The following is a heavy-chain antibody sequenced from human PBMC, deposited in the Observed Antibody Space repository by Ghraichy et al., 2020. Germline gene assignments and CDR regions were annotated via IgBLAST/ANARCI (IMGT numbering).Heavy chain of an antibody. Sequence: GGSLRLSCAASGFTFSSYSMNWVRQAPGKGLEWVSAISGSGGSTYYADSVKGRFTISRDNSKNTLYLQMNSLRAEDTAVYYCAKGPLWSIAVDHWGQGTLVTVSS. J-gene: IGHJ4*02. CDR3: AKGPLWSIAVDH. CDR2: ISGSGGST. V-gene: IGHV3-23*01. D-gene: IGHD6-19*01. CDR1: GFTFSSYS.